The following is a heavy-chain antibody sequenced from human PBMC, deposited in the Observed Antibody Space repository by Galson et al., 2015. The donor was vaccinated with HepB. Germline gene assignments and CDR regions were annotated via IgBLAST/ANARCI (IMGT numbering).Heavy chain of an antibody. CDR2: ITTSGDNT. CDR1: GFTFSYYA. Sequence: SLRLSCAASGFTFSYYAMSWVRQAPGKGLEWFSAITTSGDNTYSADSMKGRFTISRDSSRNTPFLQMNNLRADDTAIYFCAKVFPEKTDGWYRQALYYFDSWGQGTRVTVSS. J-gene: IGHJ4*02. CDR3: AKVFPEKTDGWYRQALYYFDS. V-gene: IGHV3-23*01. D-gene: IGHD6-19*01.